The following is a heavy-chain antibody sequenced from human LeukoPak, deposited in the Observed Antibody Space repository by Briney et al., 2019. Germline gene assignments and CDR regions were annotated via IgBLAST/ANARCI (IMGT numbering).Heavy chain of an antibody. CDR3: ARRASQKNFDY. J-gene: IGHJ4*02. CDR2: IFHSGST. V-gene: IGHV4-38-2*02. CDR1: ASSISSGYS. Sequence: SETLSLTCTVSASSISSGYSWGWIRQPPGKGLEWIGNIFHSGSTYYNPSLKSRVTISVDTSNNQFSLRPSSVTAADTAVYYCARRASQKNFDYWGQGTLVTVSS.